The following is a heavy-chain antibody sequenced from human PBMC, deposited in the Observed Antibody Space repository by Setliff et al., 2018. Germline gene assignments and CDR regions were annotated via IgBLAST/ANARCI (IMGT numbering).Heavy chain of an antibody. CDR1: GGTFSDYH. CDR2: INHRGST. V-gene: IGHV4-34*01. Sequence: SETLSLTCAAYGGTFSDYHWTWIRQSPEKGLEWIGEINHRGSTNYNPSLKSRVTISIDTSKDQFSLKLISMTAADTAVYHCARGRNIAARLPDSWGQGTQVTVSS. CDR3: ARGRNIAARLPDS. J-gene: IGHJ4*02. D-gene: IGHD6-6*01.